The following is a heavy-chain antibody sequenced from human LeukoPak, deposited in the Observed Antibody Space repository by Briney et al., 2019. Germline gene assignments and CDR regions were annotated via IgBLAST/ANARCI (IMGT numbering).Heavy chain of an antibody. Sequence: TGGSLRLSCAASGFTFSSYAMHWVRQAPGKGLEWVAVISYDGSNKYYADSVKGRFTISRDNSKNTLYLQMNSLRAEDTAVYYCARERYSRYYDSSGYLDYWGQGTLVTVSS. J-gene: IGHJ4*02. CDR1: GFTFSSYA. CDR3: ARERYSRYYDSSGYLDY. CDR2: ISYDGSNK. D-gene: IGHD3-22*01. V-gene: IGHV3-30-3*01.